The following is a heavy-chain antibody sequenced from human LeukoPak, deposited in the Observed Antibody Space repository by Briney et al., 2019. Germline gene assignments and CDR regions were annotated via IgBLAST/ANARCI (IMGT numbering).Heavy chain of an antibody. V-gene: IGHV3-23*01. J-gene: IGHJ4*02. D-gene: IGHD3-10*01. CDR3: ARGVVDYYGSGTYYLMYYFDY. CDR1: GFTFNTYG. CDR2: ISGSGGAT. Sequence: PGGTLRLSCAASGFTFNTYGMSWVRQAPGKGLEWVSGISGSGGATYYADSVKGRFTISRDDPHNTPYLQMNSLRAEDTAVYFCARGVVDYYGSGTYYLMYYFDYWGQGALVTVSS.